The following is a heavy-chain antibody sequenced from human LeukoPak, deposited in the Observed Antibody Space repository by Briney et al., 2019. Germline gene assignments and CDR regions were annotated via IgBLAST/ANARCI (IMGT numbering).Heavy chain of an antibody. V-gene: IGHV1-2*02. J-gene: IGHJ4*02. CDR3: ARIRYCGGISCYYIDY. CDR1: GYTFTGYY. Sequence: GASVTVSCKASGYTFTGYYMHWVRQAPGQGLEWMGWINPNSGGTNYAQKFQGRVTMTSDTSISTAYMELSRLRSDDTAFYYCARIRYCGGISCYYIDYWGQGTLVTVSA. D-gene: IGHD2-2*01. CDR2: INPNSGGT.